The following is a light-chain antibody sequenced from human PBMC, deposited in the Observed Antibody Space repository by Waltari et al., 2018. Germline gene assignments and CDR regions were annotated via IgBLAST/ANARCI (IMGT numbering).Light chain of an antibody. V-gene: IGLV1-44*01. CDR2: SNN. CDR1: SSNIGSNT. Sequence: QSVLTQPPSASGTPGQRVTISCSGSSSNIGSNTVNWYQQLPGTAPNTLTYSNNQRPSGVPDRFPGSKSGTSASLAIRGLQSEDEADYYCAAWDDSLNGPYYVFGTGTKVTVL. J-gene: IGLJ1*01. CDR3: AAWDDSLNGPYYV.